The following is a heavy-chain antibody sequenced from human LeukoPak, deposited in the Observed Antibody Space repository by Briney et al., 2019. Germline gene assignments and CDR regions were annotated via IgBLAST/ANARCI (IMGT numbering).Heavy chain of an antibody. CDR2: INPSGGST. CDR3: ATLDDTYYYDSSGYSYFDY. Sequence: ASVKVSCKASGYTFTSYYMHWVRQAPGQGLEWMGIINPSGGSTSYAQKFQGRVTMTRDTSTSTVYMELSSLRSEDTAVYYCATLDDTYYYDSSGYSYFDYWGQGTPVTVSS. V-gene: IGHV1-46*01. J-gene: IGHJ4*02. CDR1: GYTFTSYY. D-gene: IGHD3-22*01.